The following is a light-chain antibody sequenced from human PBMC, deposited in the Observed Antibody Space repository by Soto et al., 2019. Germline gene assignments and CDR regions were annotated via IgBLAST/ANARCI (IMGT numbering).Light chain of an antibody. V-gene: IGLV2-23*01. CDR1: SSDVGSYNL. CDR3: CSDAGSSTYVV. CDR2: EGS. J-gene: IGLJ2*01. Sequence: QSALTQPASVSGSPGQSITISCTGTSSDVGSYNLVSWYQQHPGKAPKLMIYEGSKRPSGVSNRFSGSKSGNTASLTISGLLAEDEADYYCCSDAGSSTYVVFGGGTKLTVL.